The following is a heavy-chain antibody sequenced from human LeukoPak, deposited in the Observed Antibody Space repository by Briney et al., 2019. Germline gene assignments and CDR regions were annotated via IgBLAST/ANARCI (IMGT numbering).Heavy chain of an antibody. CDR3: AKASDSFDSNSWFITFYY. V-gene: IGHV3-23*01. CDR1: GFTFSSYA. D-gene: IGHD6-13*01. CDR2: ISDSGDSS. Sequence: PGGSLRLSCAAPGFTFSSYAMTWVRQAPGKGLEWVSSISDSGDSSYYADSVKGRFAISRDNSKNTLYLQMNSLRAEDTAMYYCAKASDSFDSNSWFITFYYWGQGTLVTVSS. J-gene: IGHJ4*02.